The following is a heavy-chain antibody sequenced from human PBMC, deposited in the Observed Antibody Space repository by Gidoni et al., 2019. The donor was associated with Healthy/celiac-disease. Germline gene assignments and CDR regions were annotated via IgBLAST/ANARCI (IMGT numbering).Heavy chain of an antibody. D-gene: IGHD3-3*01. CDR2: ISSSSSYI. Sequence: EVQLVESGGGLVKPGGSLRLSCAASGFTFSSYSMNWVRQAPGKGLEWVSSISSSSSYIYYADSVKGRFTISRDNAKNSLYLQMNSLRAEDTAVYYCARGVRDFWSGRRGMDVWGQGTTVTVSS. V-gene: IGHV3-21*01. CDR1: GFTFSSYS. J-gene: IGHJ6*02. CDR3: ARGVRDFWSGRRGMDV.